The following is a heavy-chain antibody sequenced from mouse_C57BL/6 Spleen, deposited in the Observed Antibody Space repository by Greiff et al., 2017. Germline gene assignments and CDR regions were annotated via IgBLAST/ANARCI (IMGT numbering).Heavy chain of an antibody. V-gene: IGHV5-6*01. CDR2: ISSGGSYT. CDR1: GFTFSSYG. D-gene: IGHD2-3*01. Sequence: EVMLVESGGDLVKPGGSLKLSCAASGFTFSSYGMPWVRQTPDQRLEWVATISSGGSYTYYPDSVKGRFTISRDNAKNTLYLQMSSLKSEDTAMYYYASLYDPYYFDYWGQGTTLTVSS. CDR3: ASLYDPYYFDY. J-gene: IGHJ2*01.